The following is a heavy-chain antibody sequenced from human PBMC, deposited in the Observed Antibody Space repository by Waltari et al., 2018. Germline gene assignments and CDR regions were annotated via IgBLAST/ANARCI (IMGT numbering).Heavy chain of an antibody. V-gene: IGHV3-9*01. CDR1: GFTFDDYA. CDR2: ISWNSGSI. CDR3: AKCGGDCSTGFDY. D-gene: IGHD2-21*01. Sequence: EVQLVESGGGLVQPGRSLRLSCAASGFTFDDYAMPWVRQAPGKGLGWVSGISWNSGSIGDADSVKGRFTISRDNAKNSLYLQMNSLRAEDSALYYCAKCGGDCSTGFDYWGQGTLVTVSS. J-gene: IGHJ4*02.